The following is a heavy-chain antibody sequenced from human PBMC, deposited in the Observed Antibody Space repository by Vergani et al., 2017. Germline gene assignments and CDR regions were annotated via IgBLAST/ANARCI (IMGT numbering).Heavy chain of an antibody. CDR3: ARAGSSGWSYREYGMDV. CDR1: GFRFREHG. D-gene: IGHD6-19*01. J-gene: IGHJ6*02. CDR2: ISGSSSYV. V-gene: IGHV3-21*01. Sequence: EVQLLESGGGSVQPGESLRLSCVASGFRFREHGMNWVRQAPGKGLVWVASISGSSSYVFYRDSVEGRFTITRDNAKKSVYLQMNSLRAEDTAVYYCARAGSSGWSYREYGMDVWGQGTTVTVSS.